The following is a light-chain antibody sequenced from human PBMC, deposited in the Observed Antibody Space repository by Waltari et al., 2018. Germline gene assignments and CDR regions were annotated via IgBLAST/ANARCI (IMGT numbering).Light chain of an antibody. CDR2: GAS. CDR1: QRVSSN. V-gene: IGKV3-15*01. Sequence: EIVMTQSPATLSVSPGERATISCRASQRVSSNLAWYQQKPGQAPRLLIYGASTRATGIPARFRGSGSGTEFTLTISSLQSEDFAVYYCQQYNNWPLTFGGGTKVEIK. J-gene: IGKJ4*01. CDR3: QQYNNWPLT.